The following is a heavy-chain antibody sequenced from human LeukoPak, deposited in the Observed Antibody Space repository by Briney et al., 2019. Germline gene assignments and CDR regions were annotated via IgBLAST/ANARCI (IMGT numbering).Heavy chain of an antibody. V-gene: IGHV4-30-4*08. CDR2: IYYSGST. J-gene: IGHJ4*02. CDR1: GGSISSSSYY. CDR3: ARVVVGAQDFDY. D-gene: IGHD2-21*01. Sequence: SETLSLTCTVSGGSISSSSYYWGWIRQPPGKGLEWIGYIYYSGSTYYNPSLKSRVTISVDTSKNQFSLKLSSVTAADTAVYYCARVVVGAQDFDYWGQGTLVTVSS.